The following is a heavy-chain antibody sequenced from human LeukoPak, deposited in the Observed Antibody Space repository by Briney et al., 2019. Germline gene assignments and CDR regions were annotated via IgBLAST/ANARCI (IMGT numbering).Heavy chain of an antibody. D-gene: IGHD3-10*01. CDR3: ARTTATSQYGSGYFDN. V-gene: IGHV4-39*01. CDR2: IYYSGNT. CDR1: GRSISSSNYY. Sequence: PSDTLALTCTVSGRSISSSNYYGGWIRQPPGKGLERIGTIYYSGNTYYHPSLKSRATISVDTSRKQFSLKLSSVTAADTAVYYCARTTATSQYGSGYFDNWGQGTLVTVSS. J-gene: IGHJ4*02.